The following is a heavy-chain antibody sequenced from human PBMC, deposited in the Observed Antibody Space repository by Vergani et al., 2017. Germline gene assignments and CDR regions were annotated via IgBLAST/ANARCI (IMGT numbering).Heavy chain of an antibody. CDR2: ISSSSSYI. V-gene: IGHV3-21*01. Sequence: EVQLVESGGGLVKPGGSLRLSCAASGFTFSSYSMNWVRQAPGKGLEWVSSISSSSSYIYYADSVKGRFTISRDNAKNSLYLQMNSLRAEDTAVYYCAGDPYYDILTGDPSAFDYWGQGTLVTVSS. D-gene: IGHD3-9*01. CDR1: GFTFSSYS. J-gene: IGHJ4*02. CDR3: AGDPYYDILTGDPSAFDY.